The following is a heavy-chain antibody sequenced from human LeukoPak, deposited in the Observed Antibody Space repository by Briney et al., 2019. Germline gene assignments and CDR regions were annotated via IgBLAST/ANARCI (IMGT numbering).Heavy chain of an antibody. J-gene: IGHJ4*02. Sequence: SETLSLTCTVSGGSISSYYWSWIRQSPGKGLEWIGYIFHTGTTNYNPSLKSRVTISVDTSMSQFSLKVSSVTAADTAVYYCARLSQLWFHDYWGQGTLVTVSS. CDR2: IFHTGTT. CDR1: GGSISSYY. D-gene: IGHD5-18*01. V-gene: IGHV4-59*08. CDR3: ARLSQLWFHDY.